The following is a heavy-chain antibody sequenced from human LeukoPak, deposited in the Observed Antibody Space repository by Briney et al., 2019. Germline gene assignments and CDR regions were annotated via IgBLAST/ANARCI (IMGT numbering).Heavy chain of an antibody. CDR3: AKDLRRIAAAGTLLDY. CDR2: ISGSGGST. J-gene: IGHJ4*02. D-gene: IGHD6-13*01. Sequence: GGSLRLSCAASGFTFNSYTMNWVRQAPGKGLEWVSAISGSGGSTYYADSVKGRFTISRDNSKNTLYLHVNSLRPEDTAVYYCAKDLRRIAAAGTLLDYWGQGTLVTVSS. CDR1: GFTFNSYT. V-gene: IGHV3-23*01.